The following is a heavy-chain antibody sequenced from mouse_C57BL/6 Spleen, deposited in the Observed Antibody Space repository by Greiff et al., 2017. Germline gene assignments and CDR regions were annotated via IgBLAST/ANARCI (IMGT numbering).Heavy chain of an antibody. D-gene: IGHD3-1*01. V-gene: IGHV1-9*01. CDR1: GYTFTGYW. CDR3: ESHGLLWDAWYFDV. Sequence: QVQLQQSGAELMKPGASVKLSCKATGYTFTGYWIEWVKQRPGHGLEWIGEILPGSGSTNYNEKFKGKATFTADTSSNTAYMQLSSLTTEDSAIYYCESHGLLWDAWYFDVWGTGTTVTVSS. J-gene: IGHJ1*03. CDR2: ILPGSGST.